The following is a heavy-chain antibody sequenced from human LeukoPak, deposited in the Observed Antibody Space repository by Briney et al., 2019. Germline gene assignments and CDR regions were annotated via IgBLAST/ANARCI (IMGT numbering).Heavy chain of an antibody. V-gene: IGHV4-31*03. D-gene: IGHD6-13*01. Sequence: PSETLSLTCTVSGGSISSGGYYWSWIRQHPGKGLEWIGYIYYSGSTYYNPSLKSRVTISVDTSKNQFSLKLSSVTAADTAVYYCARLVAAARSNWFDPWGQGTLVTVSS. CDR1: GGSISSGGYY. CDR3: ARLVAAARSNWFDP. CDR2: IYYSGST. J-gene: IGHJ5*02.